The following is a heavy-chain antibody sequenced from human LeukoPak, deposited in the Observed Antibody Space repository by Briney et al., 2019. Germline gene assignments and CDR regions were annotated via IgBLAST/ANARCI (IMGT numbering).Heavy chain of an antibody. Sequence: ETLSLTCTVSGGSISSYYWSWVRQAPGKGLEWVANIQQDGSDKYYVDSVKGRFTISRDNAKNTLYLQMSSLRAEDTAVYYCASGDKAAAGTIYWGQGTLVTVSS. CDR3: ASGDKAAAGTIY. CDR2: IQQDGSDK. D-gene: IGHD6-13*01. J-gene: IGHJ4*02. V-gene: IGHV3-7*01. CDR1: GGSISSYY.